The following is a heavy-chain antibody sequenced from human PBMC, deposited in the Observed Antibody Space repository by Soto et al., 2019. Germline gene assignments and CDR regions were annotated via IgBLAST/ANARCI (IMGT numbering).Heavy chain of an antibody. Sequence: SETLSLTCAVSGGSISSGDYYWSWIRQPPGKGLEWIGYIYYSGSTYYNPSLKSRVTISVDTSKNQFSLKLSSVTAADTAVYYCARAAYCGGDCGLTAGYYYYYGMDVWGQGTTVTVSS. D-gene: IGHD2-21*02. J-gene: IGHJ6*02. V-gene: IGHV4-30-4*01. CDR2: IYYSGST. CDR1: GGSISSGDYY. CDR3: ARAAYCGGDCGLTAGYYYYYGMDV.